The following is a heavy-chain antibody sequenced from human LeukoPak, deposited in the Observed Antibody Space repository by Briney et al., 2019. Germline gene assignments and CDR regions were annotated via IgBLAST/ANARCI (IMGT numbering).Heavy chain of an antibody. CDR2: ISGSGGST. V-gene: IGHV3-23*01. J-gene: IGHJ4*02. D-gene: IGHD6-13*01. CDR3: AKDKGGSSSWYGEYYFDY. Sequence: PGGSLRLSCAASGFTFSSYAMSWVRQAPGKGLEWVSAISGSGGSTYYADSVKGRFTISRDNSNNTLYLQMNSLRAEDTAVYYCAKDKGGSSSWYGEYYFDYWGQGTLVTVSS. CDR1: GFTFSSYA.